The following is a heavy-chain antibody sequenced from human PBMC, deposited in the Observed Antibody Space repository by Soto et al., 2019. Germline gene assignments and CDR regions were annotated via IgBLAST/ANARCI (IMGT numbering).Heavy chain of an antibody. D-gene: IGHD2-15*01. J-gene: IGHJ4*02. Sequence: QAPGKGLEWVAVISYDGSNKYYADSVKGRFTISRDNYKKTLYLQMNSLRAEDTAVYYCARDGLLGYFDYWGQGTLVTVSS. CDR2: ISYDGSNK. CDR3: ARDGLLGYFDY. V-gene: IGHV3-30-3*01.